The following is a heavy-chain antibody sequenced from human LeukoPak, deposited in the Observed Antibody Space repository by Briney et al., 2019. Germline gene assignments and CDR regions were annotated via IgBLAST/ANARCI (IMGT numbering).Heavy chain of an antibody. J-gene: IGHJ5*02. V-gene: IGHV7-4-1*02. CDR3: ARGKGYTIFADGHWFDP. D-gene: IGHD3-9*01. CDR2: IKTNSGNP. CDR1: GYTFTSYG. Sequence: ASVKVSCKASGYTFTSYGISWVRQAPGQGLEWMGWIKTNSGNPTYAQGFTGRFVFSLDTSVSTAYLQISSLKAEDTGMYYCARGKGYTIFADGHWFDPWGQGTLVTVSS.